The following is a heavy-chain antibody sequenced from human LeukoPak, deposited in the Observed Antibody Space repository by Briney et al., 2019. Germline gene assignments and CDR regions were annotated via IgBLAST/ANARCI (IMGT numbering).Heavy chain of an antibody. V-gene: IGHV3-30*02. J-gene: IGHJ4*02. CDR2: IQFDGSNS. D-gene: IGHD3-22*01. Sequence: GGSLRLSCAASGFTFSSVGMHWVRQAPGKGLEWVAFIQFDGSNSYYADSVKGRFTLSRDNSKNTLYLQMDSLRAEDTAIYYCAKGQGYYCDHWGQGTLVTVSS. CDR3: AKGQGYYCDH. CDR1: GFTFSSVG.